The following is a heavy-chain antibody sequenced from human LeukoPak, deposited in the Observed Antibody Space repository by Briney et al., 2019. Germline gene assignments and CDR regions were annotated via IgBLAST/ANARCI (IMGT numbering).Heavy chain of an antibody. J-gene: IGHJ6*02. Sequence: PGGSLRLSCAASGFTVTSNYMSWVRQAPGKGLEWVSIIYSGVSTYYADSVKGRFTISRDNSKNTLYLQMNSLRAEDTAVYYCARDDYHYYYYGMDVWGQGTTVTVSS. V-gene: IGHV3-53*01. D-gene: IGHD4-11*01. CDR3: ARDDYHYYYYGMDV. CDR2: IYSGVST. CDR1: GFTVTSNY.